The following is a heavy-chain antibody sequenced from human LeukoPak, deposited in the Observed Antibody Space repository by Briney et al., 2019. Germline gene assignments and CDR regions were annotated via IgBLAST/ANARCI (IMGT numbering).Heavy chain of an antibody. CDR1: GFTFNNYP. Sequence: GGSVRLSCVASGFTFNNYPMTWVRQAPGKGLEWVSAIRPSDGSTFYADSVMGRFTISRDSSKNTLYLQMNSLRVEDTALYYCAKLTSGWFEDFWGQGTLVTVSP. V-gene: IGHV3-23*01. J-gene: IGHJ4*02. D-gene: IGHD6-19*01. CDR3: AKLTSGWFEDF. CDR2: IRPSDGST.